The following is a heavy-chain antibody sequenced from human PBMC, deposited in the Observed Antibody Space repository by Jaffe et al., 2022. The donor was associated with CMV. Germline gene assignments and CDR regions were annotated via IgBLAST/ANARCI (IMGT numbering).Heavy chain of an antibody. J-gene: IGHJ4*02. V-gene: IGHV1-69*01. Sequence: QVQLVQSGAEVKKPGSSVKVSCKASGGTFSSYAISWVRQAPGQGLEWMGGIIPIFGTANYAQKFQGRVTITADESTSTAYMELSSLRSEDTAVYYCARGPTPCGGDCYPHPDDDYWGQGTLVTVSS. D-gene: IGHD2-21*02. CDR3: ARGPTPCGGDCYPHPDDDY. CDR2: IIPIFGTA. CDR1: GGTFSSYA.